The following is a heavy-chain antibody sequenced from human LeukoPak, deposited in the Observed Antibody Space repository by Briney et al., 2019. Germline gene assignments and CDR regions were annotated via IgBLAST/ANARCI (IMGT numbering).Heavy chain of an antibody. Sequence: SETLSLTCTVSGGSISSYYGSWIRQPPGKGLEWIGYIYYSGSTNYNPSLKSRVTISVDTSKNQFSLKLSSVTAADTAVYYCARGRPGVGVRKAGKFDPWGQGTLVTVSS. CDR3: ARGRPGVGVRKAGKFDP. CDR1: GGSISSYY. J-gene: IGHJ5*02. V-gene: IGHV4-59*12. D-gene: IGHD1-26*01. CDR2: IYYSGST.